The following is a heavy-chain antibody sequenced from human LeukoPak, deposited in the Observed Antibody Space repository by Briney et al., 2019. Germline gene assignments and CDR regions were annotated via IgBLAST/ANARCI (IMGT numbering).Heavy chain of an antibody. CDR3: ARVVSSSWYGGAFDI. CDR1: GYTFTSYY. V-gene: IGHV1-46*01. D-gene: IGHD6-13*01. J-gene: IGHJ3*02. Sequence: ASVKVSCKASGYTFTSYYMHWVRQAPGQGLEWMGIINPSGGSTSYAQKFQGRVTMTRDTSTSTVYMELNSLRSEDTAVYYCARVVSSSWYGGAFDIWGQGTMVTVSS. CDR2: INPSGGST.